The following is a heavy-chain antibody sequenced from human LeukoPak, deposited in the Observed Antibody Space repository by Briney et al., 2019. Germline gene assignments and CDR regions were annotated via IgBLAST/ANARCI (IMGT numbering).Heavy chain of an antibody. V-gene: IGHV3-21*01. CDR2: ISSSSSYI. Sequence: GGSLRLSCAASGFTFSSYSMNWVRQAPGKGLEWFPSISSSSSYIYYADSVKGRFTISRDNAKNSLYLQMNSLRAEDTAVYYCARDPTYYYDSSGYFDYWGQGTLVTVSS. CDR3: ARDPTYYYDSSGYFDY. D-gene: IGHD3-22*01. CDR1: GFTFSSYS. J-gene: IGHJ4*02.